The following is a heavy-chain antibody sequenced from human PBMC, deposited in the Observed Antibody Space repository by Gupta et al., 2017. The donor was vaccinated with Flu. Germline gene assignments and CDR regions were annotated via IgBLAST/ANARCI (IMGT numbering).Heavy chain of an antibody. D-gene: IGHD2-2*01. CDR3: AKDARGASHIVVVPAGHTGSDY. CDR2: ISGSGGST. CDR1: GFTFSSYA. V-gene: IGHV3-23*01. J-gene: IGHJ4*02. Sequence: EVQLLESGGGLVQPGGSLRLSCAASGFTFSSYAMSWVRQAPGKGLEWVSAISGSGGSTYYADSVKGRFTISRDNSKNTLYLQMNSLRAEDTAVYYCAKDARGASHIVVVPAGHTGSDYWGQGTLVTVSS.